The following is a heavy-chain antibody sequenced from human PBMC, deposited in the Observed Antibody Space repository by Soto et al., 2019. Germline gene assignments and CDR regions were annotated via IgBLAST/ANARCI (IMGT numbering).Heavy chain of an antibody. D-gene: IGHD3-22*01. Sequence: SETLSLTCTVSGGSISSYYWSWIRQPPGKGLEWIGYIYYSGSTNYNPSLKSRVTISVDTSKNQFSLKLSSVTAADTAVYYCARVRRKPYYYDSSGIYFDYWGLGTLVTVSS. CDR1: GGSISSYY. CDR3: ARVRRKPYYYDSSGIYFDY. CDR2: IYYSGST. J-gene: IGHJ4*02. V-gene: IGHV4-59*01.